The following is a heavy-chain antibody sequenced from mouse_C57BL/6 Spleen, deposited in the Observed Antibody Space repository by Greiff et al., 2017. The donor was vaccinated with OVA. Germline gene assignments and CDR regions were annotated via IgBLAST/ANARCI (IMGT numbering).Heavy chain of an antibody. CDR3: ARGGSSWDYYAMDY. CDR1: GYTFTDYN. J-gene: IGHJ4*01. CDR2: INPNNGGT. V-gene: IGHV1-18*01. Sequence: EVQLQQSGPELVKPGASVKIPCKASGYTFTDYNMDWVKQSHGKSLEWIGDINPNNGGTIYNQKFKGKATLTVDKSSSTAYMELRSLTSEDTAVYYCARGGSSWDYYAMDYWGQGTSVTVSS. D-gene: IGHD1-1*01.